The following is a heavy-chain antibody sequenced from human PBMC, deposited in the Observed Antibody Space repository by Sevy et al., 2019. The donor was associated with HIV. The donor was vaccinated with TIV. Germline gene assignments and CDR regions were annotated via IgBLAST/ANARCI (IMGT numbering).Heavy chain of an antibody. CDR3: IRGRLLGYTAMVPDY. J-gene: IGHJ4*02. Sequence: GESLKNSCTTSGFTLGDYAMNWVRQAPGKGLEWVGFMRSKPFAGTTEYAASVKGRFTISTDDSEASAHLQMNSLRTEDTGAYYCIRGRLLGYTAMVPDYWGQGTLVTVSS. CDR1: GFTLGDYA. V-gene: IGHV3-49*04. D-gene: IGHD5-18*01. CDR2: MRSKPFAGTT.